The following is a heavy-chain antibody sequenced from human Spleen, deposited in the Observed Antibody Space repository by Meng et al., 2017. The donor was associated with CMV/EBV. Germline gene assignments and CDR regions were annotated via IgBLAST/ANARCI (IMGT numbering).Heavy chain of an antibody. D-gene: IGHD1/OR15-1a*01. CDR3: ARNTLSYYGMDV. J-gene: IGHJ6*02. CDR1: GFTFSSYE. V-gene: IGHV3-48*03. CDR2: INKNGFNI. Sequence: GESLKISCAASGFTFSSYEMNWVRQAPGKGLEWVSYINKNGFNIEYADSVKGRFTISRDNAKNSLYLQLNSLRADDTAVDYCARNTLSYYGMDVWGQGTTVTVSS.